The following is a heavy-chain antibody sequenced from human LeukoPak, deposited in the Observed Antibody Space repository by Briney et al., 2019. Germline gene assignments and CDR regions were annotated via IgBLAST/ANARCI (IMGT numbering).Heavy chain of an antibody. V-gene: IGHV3-7*05. Sequence: PGGSLRLSCAASGFTFSSYWMSWVRQAPGQGLESVAHIKEDGSEKYFVDSVKGRFTISRDNAKDSLYLQMNSLRAEDTAVYYCAKGAMPYYDGSGYNYFDYWGQGTPVTVSS. D-gene: IGHD3-22*01. CDR2: IKEDGSEK. J-gene: IGHJ4*02. CDR3: AKGAMPYYDGSGYNYFDY. CDR1: GFTFSSYW.